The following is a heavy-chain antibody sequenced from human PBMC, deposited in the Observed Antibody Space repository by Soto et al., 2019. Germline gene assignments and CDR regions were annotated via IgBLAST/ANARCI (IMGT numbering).Heavy chain of an antibody. Sequence: EVQLLESGGELVQPGGSQRLSCVASGFTISTNPMSWVRQAPGKGLEWVSGVSDSGAKTYYADSVKGRFTVSRDNSKNTLYLEMKSLRAEDTAVYYCAKDFQFGGSGTGYFDNWGQGTLVTVSS. J-gene: IGHJ4*02. V-gene: IGHV3-23*01. D-gene: IGHD3-10*01. CDR1: GFTISTNP. CDR2: VSDSGAKT. CDR3: AKDFQFGGSGTGYFDN.